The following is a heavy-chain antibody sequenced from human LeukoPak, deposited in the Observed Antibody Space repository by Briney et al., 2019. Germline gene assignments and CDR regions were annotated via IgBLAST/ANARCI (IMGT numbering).Heavy chain of an antibody. CDR3: ARHLRYAGIAVAGMDC. V-gene: IGHV4-39*01. J-gene: IGHJ4*02. D-gene: IGHD6-19*01. Sequence: SETLSLTCTVSGGSISSTSYYWGWIRQPPGKGLEWIGTMYYSGNTYYNPSLKSRVTISVDTSKNQFSLKLSSVTAADTAVYYCARHLRYAGIAVAGMDCWGQGTLVTVSS. CDR1: GGSISSTSYY. CDR2: MYYSGNT.